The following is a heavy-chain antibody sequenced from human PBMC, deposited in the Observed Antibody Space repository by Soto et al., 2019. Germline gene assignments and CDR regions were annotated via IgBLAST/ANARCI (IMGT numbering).Heavy chain of an antibody. CDR3: ARQARPYSKKGYYYYYMDV. CDR1: GGSISSSGYY. Sequence: SETMSLTSTVSGGSISSSGYYWGWIRQPPGKGLEWIGYIYYSGSTNYNPSLKSRVTISVDTSKNQFSLKLSSVTAADTAVYYCARQARPYSKKGYYYYYMDVWGKGTTVTVSS. D-gene: IGHD4-4*01. CDR2: IYYSGST. J-gene: IGHJ6*03. V-gene: IGHV4-39*01.